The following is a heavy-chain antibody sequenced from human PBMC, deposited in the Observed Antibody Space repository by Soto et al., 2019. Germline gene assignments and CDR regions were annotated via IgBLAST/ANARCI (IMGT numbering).Heavy chain of an antibody. V-gene: IGHV4-30-4*08. Sequence: LSLTYSFVGDSIRFTRYNLAWNRQPLGKGLEWIAYIYYTGNTYYNPSLKSRVTISLDTSKNQFSLVLSSVTAADTAVYYCARVPRDPEPILCFDPCGQANLVTVSS. J-gene: IGHJ5*02. CDR2: IYYTGNT. CDR3: ARVPRDPEPILCFDP. D-gene: IGHD1-1*01. CDR1: GDSIRFTRYN.